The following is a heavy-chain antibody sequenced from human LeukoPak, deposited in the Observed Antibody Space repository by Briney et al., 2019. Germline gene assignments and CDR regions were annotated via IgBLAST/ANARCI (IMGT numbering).Heavy chain of an antibody. J-gene: IGHJ3*02. CDR1: GGSISSYY. V-gene: IGHV4-34*01. CDR3: AREVCTGGHCSDAFDI. CDR2: INHSGST. Sequence: SETLSLTCTVTGGSISSYYWSWIRQPPGKGLEWIGEINHSGSTNYNPSLKSRVTISVDTSKNQFSLKLSPVTAADTAVYFCAREVCTGGHCSDAFDIWGQGTMVTVSS. D-gene: IGHD2-8*02.